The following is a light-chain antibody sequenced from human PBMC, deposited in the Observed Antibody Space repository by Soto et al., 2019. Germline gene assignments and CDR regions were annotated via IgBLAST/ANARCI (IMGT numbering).Light chain of an antibody. CDR1: QSVSSSY. Sequence: EIVLTQSPGTLSLSPRKRATLSYRASQSVSSSYLAWYQQKPDQPTSLIIYGASSRATGIPDRFSGSGSGTDFTLTISRLEPEDFALYYCQQYGSSPTWTFGQGTQVDIK. CDR2: GAS. CDR3: QQYGSSPTWT. J-gene: IGKJ1*01. V-gene: IGKV3-20*01.